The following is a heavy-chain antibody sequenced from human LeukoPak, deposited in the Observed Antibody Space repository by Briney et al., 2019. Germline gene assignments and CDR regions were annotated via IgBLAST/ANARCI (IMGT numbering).Heavy chain of an antibody. CDR2: IYWDDDK. Sequence: SGPTLVNPTQTLTLTCTFSGFSLRKNGVGVGWIRQPPGKALEWLALIYWDDDKHYSPSLKSRLTITKDTSKNQVVLTMTDMDPVDTATYYCAHGPTYYYDSSGYDGGGYFDYWGQGTLVTVSS. D-gene: IGHD3-22*01. CDR3: AHGPTYYYDSSGYDGGGYFDY. J-gene: IGHJ4*02. V-gene: IGHV2-5*02. CDR1: GFSLRKNGVG.